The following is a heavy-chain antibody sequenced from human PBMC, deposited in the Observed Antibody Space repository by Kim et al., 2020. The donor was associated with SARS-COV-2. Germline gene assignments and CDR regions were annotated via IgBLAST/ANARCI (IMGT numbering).Heavy chain of an antibody. CDR3: AKDRAAAAGTGQFDY. Sequence: GGSLRLSCAASGFTFSSYAMTWVRQAPGKGLEWVSAISGSGYNTYYADSVRGRFTISRDSSQNTVFPQVTSLRDDDTAVYYCAKDRAAAAGTGQFDYWGQGTLVTVSS. CDR1: GFTFSSYA. V-gene: IGHV3-23*01. D-gene: IGHD6-13*01. CDR2: ISGSGYNT. J-gene: IGHJ4*02.